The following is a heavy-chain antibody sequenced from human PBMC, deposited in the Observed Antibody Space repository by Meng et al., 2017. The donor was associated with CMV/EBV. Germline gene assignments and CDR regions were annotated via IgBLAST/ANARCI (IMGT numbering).Heavy chain of an antibody. CDR1: GGSISRSDW. Sequence: SGGSISRSDWWSWVRQPPGKGLERIGEIYHSGSTNSNPSLKSRVTISVDKSKNQFSLKLSSVTAADTAVYYCARGKVGSSSLWYFDLWGRGTLVTVSS. CDR2: IYHSGST. D-gene: IGHD6-6*01. V-gene: IGHV4-4*02. CDR3: ARGKVGSSSLWYFDL. J-gene: IGHJ2*01.